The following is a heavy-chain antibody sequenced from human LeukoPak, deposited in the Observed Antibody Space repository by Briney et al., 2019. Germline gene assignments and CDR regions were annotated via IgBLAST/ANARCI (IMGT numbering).Heavy chain of an antibody. V-gene: IGHV4-34*01. CDR2: INHSGST. CDR1: GGSFSGYY. D-gene: IGHD5-18*01. Sequence: SETLSLTCAVYGGSFSGYYWSWIRQPPGKGLEWIGEINHSGSTNYNPSLKSRVTISVDTSKNQFPLKLSSVTAADTAVYYCARGRGRSAYSYGYVRYFDLWGRGTLVTVSS. J-gene: IGHJ2*01. CDR3: ARGRGRSAYSYGYVRYFDL.